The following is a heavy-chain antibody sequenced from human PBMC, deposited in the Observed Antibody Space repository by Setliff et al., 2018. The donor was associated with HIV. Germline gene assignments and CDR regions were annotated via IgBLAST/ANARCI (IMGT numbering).Heavy chain of an antibody. CDR1: GGSISRRIYY. CDR3: AKLLPAADMAREIDS. CDR2: FYYSGSS. V-gene: IGHV4-39*01. D-gene: IGHD2-2*01. Sequence: KTSETLSLTCTVSGGSISRRIYYWGWIRQPPGKGLEWIGNFYYSGSSHYNSSLKSRVTISVDTSKNQFSLKLISVSAADTAVYYCAKLLPAADMAREIDSWGQGTLVTV. J-gene: IGHJ4*02.